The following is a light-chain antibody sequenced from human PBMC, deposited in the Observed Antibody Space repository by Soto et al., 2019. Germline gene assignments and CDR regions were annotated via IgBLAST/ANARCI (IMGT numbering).Light chain of an antibody. CDR1: RPDIGSNS. CDR2: NNN. V-gene: IGLV1-44*01. Sequence: QSVLTQPPSASGTPGQTVIISCSGSRPDIGSNSVNWYQHLPGTAPKLLIYNNNQRPSGVPDRFSGSKSGTSASLAISGLQSEDEADYCCAAWDDSLTGPVFGTGTKVTVL. J-gene: IGLJ1*01. CDR3: AAWDDSLTGPV.